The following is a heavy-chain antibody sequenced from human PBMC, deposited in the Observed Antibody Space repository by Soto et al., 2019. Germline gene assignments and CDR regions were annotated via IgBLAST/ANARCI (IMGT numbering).Heavy chain of an antibody. V-gene: IGHV4-39*07. CDR2: IYYSGNT. CDR3: ARVPDY. D-gene: IGHD2-2*01. J-gene: IGHJ4*02. Sequence: SETLSLTCTVSGGSISSSSYYWGWIRQPPGKGLEWIGSIYYSGNTYHNPSLKSRVTISIDTSKNQFSLKLSSVTAADTAVYYCARVPDYWGQGILVTVSS. CDR1: GGSISSSSYY.